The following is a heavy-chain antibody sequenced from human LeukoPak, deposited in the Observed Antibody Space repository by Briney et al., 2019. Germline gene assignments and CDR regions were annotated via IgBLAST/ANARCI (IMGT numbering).Heavy chain of an antibody. D-gene: IGHD3-10*01. CDR3: ARDYGSGSSTPEGNWFDP. CDR2: IYYSGST. Sequence: TLSLTCTVSGGSISSGGYYWSWIRQHPGKGLEWIGYIYYSGSTYYNPSLKSRVTISVDTSKNQFSLKLSSVTAADTAVYYCARDYGSGSSTPEGNWFDPWGQGTLVTVSS. V-gene: IGHV4-31*03. J-gene: IGHJ5*02. CDR1: GGSISSGGYY.